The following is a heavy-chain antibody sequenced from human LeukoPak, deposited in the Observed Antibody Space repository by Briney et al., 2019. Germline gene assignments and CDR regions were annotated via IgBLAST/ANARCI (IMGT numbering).Heavy chain of an antibody. CDR1: GFTFDDYA. D-gene: IGHD5-12*01. CDR2: ISWNSGSI. V-gene: IGHV3-9*01. Sequence: GGSLRLSCAASGFTFDDYAMHWVRQAPGKGLEWVSGISWNSGSIGYADSVKGRFTISRDNAKNSLYLQMNSLRAEDTAVYYCARDEGGYDYYYYYYMDVWGKGTTVTISS. J-gene: IGHJ6*03. CDR3: ARDEGGYDYYYYYYMDV.